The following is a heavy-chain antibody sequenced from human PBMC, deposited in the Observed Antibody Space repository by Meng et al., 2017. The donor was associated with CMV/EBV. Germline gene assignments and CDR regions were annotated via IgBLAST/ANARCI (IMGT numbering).Heavy chain of an antibody. J-gene: IGHJ6*02. D-gene: IGHD2-2*03. V-gene: IGHV4-34*01. CDR3: ASVLGYCSSTSCPHYYYYGMDV. CDR1: GGSFSGYY. Sequence: QTPSLTRAIHGGSFSGYYWSWIRQPPGKGLEWIGEINHSASTNYNPSLKSRVTIPVDTSKNQISLKLSSVTAAETAVYYCASVLGYCSSTSCPHYYYYGMDVWGQGTTVTVSS. CDR2: INHSAST.